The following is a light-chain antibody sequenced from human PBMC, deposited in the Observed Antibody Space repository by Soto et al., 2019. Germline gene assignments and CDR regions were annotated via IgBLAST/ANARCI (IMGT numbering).Light chain of an antibody. J-gene: IGLJ2*01. CDR1: SGHSSYA. V-gene: IGLV4-69*01. Sequence: QSVLTQSPSASASLGASVKLTCTLRSGHSSYAIAWHQQQPEKGPRYLMKLNSDGSHSKGDGIPDRFSGSSSGAERYLTISSLQSEDEADYYCQTWGTGTVVFGGGTKLTVL. CDR3: QTWGTGTVV. CDR2: LNSDGSH.